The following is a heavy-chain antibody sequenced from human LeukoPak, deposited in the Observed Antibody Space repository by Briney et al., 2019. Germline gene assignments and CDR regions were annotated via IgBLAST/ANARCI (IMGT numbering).Heavy chain of an antibody. CDR3: ARSRGVSGYDFAY. J-gene: IGHJ4*02. D-gene: IGHD5-12*01. CDR1: GITFRSYG. V-gene: IGHV3-30*19. Sequence: GGSLRLSCAASGITFRSYGMHWVRQAPGKGLEWVALISYDGSNKYYVDSVKGRFTISRDNSKNTLYLQMNSLRVEDTAVYYCARSRGVSGYDFAYWGQGTLVTVSS. CDR2: ISYDGSNK.